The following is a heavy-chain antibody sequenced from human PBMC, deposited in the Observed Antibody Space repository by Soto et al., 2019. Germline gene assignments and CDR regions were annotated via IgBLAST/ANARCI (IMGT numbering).Heavy chain of an antibody. CDR1: GFTFSSYS. V-gene: IGHV3-48*01. CDR2: TSGSSFTK. D-gene: IGHD3-22*01. CDR3: TTDSYFTLKVVRFDY. J-gene: IGHJ4*01. Sequence: GGSLRLSCGASGFTFSSYSMKWVRQAPGKGLEWVSYTSGSSFTKYYADSVKGRFTISRDNSKNTLYLQMNSLRAEDTAVYYCTTDSYFTLKVVRFDYWGLGTLVTVSS.